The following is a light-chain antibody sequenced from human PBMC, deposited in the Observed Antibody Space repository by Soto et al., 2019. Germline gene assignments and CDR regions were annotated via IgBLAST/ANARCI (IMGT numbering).Light chain of an antibody. V-gene: IGKV1-5*01. CDR2: AAS. CDR3: QQYNSYPWT. J-gene: IGKJ1*01. Sequence: DIQMTQSPSTLSASVGDRVTITCRASQSISSWLAWYQRKPGKAPKLLIYAASSLESGVPSRFSGSGSVTEFTLTISGLQPDDVATYYCQQYNSYPWTSGQGTKVEIK. CDR1: QSISSW.